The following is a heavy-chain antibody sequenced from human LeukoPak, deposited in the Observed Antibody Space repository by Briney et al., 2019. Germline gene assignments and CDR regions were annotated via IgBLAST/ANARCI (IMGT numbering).Heavy chain of an antibody. CDR2: IYHSGNT. J-gene: IGHJ4*02. V-gene: IGHV4-38-2*02. CDR1: NYSISDGYD. D-gene: IGHD2-21*02. CDR3: AREVVTASTPDY. Sequence: SETLSLTCAVANYSISDGYDWGWIRQAPGKGLEWIGSIYHSGNTYYNASLKSRVTISVDTSKNQFSLKLRSVTAADTALYYCAREVVTASTPDYWGQGTLVTVSS.